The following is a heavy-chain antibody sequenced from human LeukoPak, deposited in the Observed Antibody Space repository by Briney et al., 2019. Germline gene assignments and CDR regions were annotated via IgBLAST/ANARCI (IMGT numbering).Heavy chain of an antibody. CDR3: ASRRGSNRPFDY. J-gene: IGHJ4*02. Sequence: GGSLRLSCAASGLTFSTYSGNWIRQAPGKGLERVSSISDDSSYIFYADSVKGRFTISRDNAKNSLYLQMNSLTAEDSAVYYCASRRGSNRPFDYWGQGTLVTVSS. CDR2: ISDDSSYI. D-gene: IGHD1-26*01. CDR1: GLTFSTYS. V-gene: IGHV3-21*01.